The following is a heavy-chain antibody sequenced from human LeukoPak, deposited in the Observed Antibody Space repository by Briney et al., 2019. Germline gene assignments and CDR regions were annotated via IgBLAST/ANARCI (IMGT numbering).Heavy chain of an antibody. J-gene: IGHJ4*02. CDR3: ARLSRYSSSSKGLDY. V-gene: IGHV4-39*01. CDR1: GGSISSSSYY. CDR2: IYYSGST. Sequence: SETLSLTCTVSGGSISSSSYYWGWIRQPPGKGLEWIGSIYYSGSTYYNPSLKSRVTISVDTSKNQFSLKLSSVTAADTAVYYCARLSRYSSSSKGLDYWGQGTLVTVSS. D-gene: IGHD6-6*01.